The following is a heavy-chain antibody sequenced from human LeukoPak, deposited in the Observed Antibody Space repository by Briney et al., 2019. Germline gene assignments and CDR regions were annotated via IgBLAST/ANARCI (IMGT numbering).Heavy chain of an antibody. V-gene: IGHV3-49*04. CDR1: GFTFGDYA. Sequence: GGSLRLSCTASGFTFGDYAMTWVRQAPGKGLEWVGFIRSRAYGGTTEYAASVKGRFTISRDDSKSIAYLQMNSLKTEDTAVYYCTRDQTPYYWGQGTLVTVSS. CDR2: IRSRAYGGTT. CDR3: TRDQTPYY. J-gene: IGHJ4*02.